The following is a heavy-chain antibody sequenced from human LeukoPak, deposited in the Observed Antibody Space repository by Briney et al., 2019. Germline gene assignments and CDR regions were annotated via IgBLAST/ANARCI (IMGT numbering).Heavy chain of an antibody. CDR2: ISGSGGST. Sequence: GGSLRLSCAVSGFTFSSFAMSWVRQAPGKGLEWVSAISGSGGSTYYADSVKGRFTISRDNSMNTLYLQMNSLRAEDTAVYYCAKRGGLPPLDYYYYYMDVWGKGTTVTVSS. J-gene: IGHJ6*03. CDR3: AKRGGLPPLDYYYYYMDV. D-gene: IGHD2-21*02. V-gene: IGHV3-23*01. CDR1: GFTFSSFA.